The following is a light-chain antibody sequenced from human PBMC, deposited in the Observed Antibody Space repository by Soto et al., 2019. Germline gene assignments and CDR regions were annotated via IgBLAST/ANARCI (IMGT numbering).Light chain of an antibody. CDR1: QSVSDTH. CDR3: QQYNNWPPWT. CDR2: GAS. J-gene: IGKJ1*01. Sequence: EIVLTQSPGALSLSHGGSATVSCRSSQSVSDTHVAWYQQRPGQAPRLLIHGASTRAIGIPARFSGSGSGTEFTLTISSLQSEDFAVYYCQQYNNWPPWTFGQGTKVDI. V-gene: IGKV3-15*01.